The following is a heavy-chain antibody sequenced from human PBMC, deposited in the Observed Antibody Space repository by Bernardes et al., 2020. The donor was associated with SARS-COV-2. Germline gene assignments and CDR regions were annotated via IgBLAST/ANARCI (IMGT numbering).Heavy chain of an antibody. CDR1: GDSISSSNW. CDR2: IHPSWGT. D-gene: IGHD2-2*01. J-gene: IGHJ5*02. CDR3: ARILTGCSRTSCYFDP. V-gene: IGHV4-4*02. Sequence: SESLSLTCAVFGDSISSSNWWTWVRQSPGKGLEWIGEIHPSWGTNYNPSLTSRVTISLDESKNQCSLNLNSVTAADTALYYFARILTGCSRTSCYFDPWGQGTLITVSS.